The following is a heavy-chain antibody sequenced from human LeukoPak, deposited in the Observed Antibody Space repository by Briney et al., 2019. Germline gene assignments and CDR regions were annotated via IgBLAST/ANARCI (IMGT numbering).Heavy chain of an antibody. CDR2: IYHSGST. V-gene: IGHV4-38-2*02. J-gene: IGHJ6*03. CDR1: GGSFTGYY. Sequence: SETLSLTCGVSGGSFTGYYWTWIRQPPGKGLEWIGSIYHSGSTYYNPSLKSRVTISVDTSKNQFSLKLSSVTAADTAVYYCARDRYYYDSSGYGYYYMDVWGKGTTVTVFS. CDR3: ARDRYYYDSSGYGYYYMDV. D-gene: IGHD3-22*01.